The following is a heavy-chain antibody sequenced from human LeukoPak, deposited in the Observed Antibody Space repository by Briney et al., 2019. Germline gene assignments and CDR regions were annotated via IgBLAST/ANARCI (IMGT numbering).Heavy chain of an antibody. CDR2: ISSSSSYI. Sequence: GGSLRLSCAASGFTFSSYSMNWVHQAPGKGLEWVSSISSSSSYIYYADSVKGRFTISRDNAKNSLYLQVNSLRAEDTAVYYCARDWGAYVDYWGQGTLVTVSS. D-gene: IGHD2-21*01. CDR3: ARDWGAYVDY. V-gene: IGHV3-21*01. CDR1: GFTFSSYS. J-gene: IGHJ4*02.